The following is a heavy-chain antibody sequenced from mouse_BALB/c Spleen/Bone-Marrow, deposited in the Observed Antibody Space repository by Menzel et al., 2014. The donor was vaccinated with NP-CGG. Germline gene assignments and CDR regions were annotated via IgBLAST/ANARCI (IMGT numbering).Heavy chain of an antibody. V-gene: IGHV7-1*02. J-gene: IGHJ2*01. CDR1: GFTFSDIY. CDR3: ARDGGYGRDN. Sequence: EVMLVESGGGLVQPGGSLRLSCATSGFTFSDIYMEWVRQPPGKRLEWIATSRSKPNDYTTEYSASVKGRFIVSRDTSQIILYLQMNALRPEDTAIYYCARDGGYGRDNWGQGTTLTVSS. D-gene: IGHD1-1*02. CDR2: SRSKPNDYTT.